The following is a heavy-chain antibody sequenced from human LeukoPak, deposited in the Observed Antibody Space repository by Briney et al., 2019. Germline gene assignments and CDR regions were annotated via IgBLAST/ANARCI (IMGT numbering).Heavy chain of an antibody. D-gene: IGHD3-9*01. Sequence: GASVKVSCKASGYTFTSYGISWVRQAPGQGLEWMGWISAYNGNTNYAQKLQGRVTMTTDTSTSTAYMELRSLRSDDTAVYYCAKWYYDISTGFQGPYGMDVWGQGTTVTVSS. CDR3: AKWYYDISTGFQGPYGMDV. CDR1: GYTFTSYG. CDR2: ISAYNGNT. J-gene: IGHJ6*02. V-gene: IGHV1-18*01.